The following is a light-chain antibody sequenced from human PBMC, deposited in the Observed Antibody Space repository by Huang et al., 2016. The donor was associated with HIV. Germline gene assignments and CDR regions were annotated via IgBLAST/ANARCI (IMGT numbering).Light chain of an antibody. J-gene: IGKJ2*01. V-gene: IGKV1-39*01. Sequence: DIQMTQAPPSLSAAVGDRVIITCRASQIINKYLNWYQQRPGRAPKLLISGASSLQGGVSSRFSGSGSGTDFTLTIRDLQPEDTATYHCQQSYNIPRTFGQGTLLEI. CDR2: GAS. CDR3: QQSYNIPRT. CDR1: QIINKY.